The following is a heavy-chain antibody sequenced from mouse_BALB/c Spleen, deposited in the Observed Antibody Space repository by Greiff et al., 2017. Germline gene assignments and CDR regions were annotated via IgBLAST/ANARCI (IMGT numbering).Heavy chain of an antibody. CDR3: ASSYVGNYFDY. D-gene: IGHD1-1*01. CDR2: INPGSGGT. V-gene: IGHV1-54*01. J-gene: IGHJ2*01. CDR1: GYAFTNYL. Sequence: VQVVESGAELVRPGTSVKVSCKASGYAFTNYLIEWVKQRPGQGLEWIGVINPGSGGTNYNEKFKGKATLTADKSSSTAYMQLSSLTSDDSAVYFCASSYVGNYFDYWGQGTTLTVSA.